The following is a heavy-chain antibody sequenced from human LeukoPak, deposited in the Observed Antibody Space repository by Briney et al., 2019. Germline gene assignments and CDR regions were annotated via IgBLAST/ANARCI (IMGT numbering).Heavy chain of an antibody. CDR1: GGYISTSNYY. D-gene: IGHD3-16*01. CDR3: ARFFYYDASLPPY. CDR2: IYYSGRT. V-gene: IGHV4-39*01. J-gene: IGHJ4*02. Sequence: SETLSLTCSVSGGYISTSNYYWGWIRQPPGKGLEWIGTIYYSGRTYYNPSLQSRVTVSLDTSQNQLSLQVRSVTVVDTAVYYCARFFYYDASLPPYWGQGTLVTVSS.